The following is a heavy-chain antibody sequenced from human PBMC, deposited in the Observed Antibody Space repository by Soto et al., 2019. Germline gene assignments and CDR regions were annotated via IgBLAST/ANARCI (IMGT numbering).Heavy chain of an antibody. CDR2: IRSKADGGTA. CDR3: AADDSVADANLDF. Sequence: EVQLVESGGGLVKPGGSLRLSCAASGFTFRNAWLSWVRQSPGKGLEWVGRIRSKADGGTAVYAAPVEGRFTISRDDSKNTLYLQMNSLKTEDTAVYFCAADDSVADANLDFWGQGTLVTVSS. CDR1: GFTFRNAW. J-gene: IGHJ4*02. V-gene: IGHV3-15*01. D-gene: IGHD2-15*01.